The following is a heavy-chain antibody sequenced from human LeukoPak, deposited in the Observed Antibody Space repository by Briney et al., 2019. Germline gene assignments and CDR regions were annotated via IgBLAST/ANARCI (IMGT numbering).Heavy chain of an antibody. J-gene: IGHJ4*02. Sequence: GGSLRLSCAASGFTLSGHSMTWVRQAPGKGLEWVSSISSSASYTSYVDSVKGRFTISRDNAKNSLYLQMNSLRVEDTAVYYCARDLRQWLVDYWGQGTPVTVSS. D-gene: IGHD6-19*01. CDR2: ISSSASYT. CDR3: ARDLRQWLVDY. CDR1: GFTLSGHS. V-gene: IGHV3-21*01.